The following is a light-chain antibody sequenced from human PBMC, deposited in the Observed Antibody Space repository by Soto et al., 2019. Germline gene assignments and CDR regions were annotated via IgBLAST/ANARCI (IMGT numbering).Light chain of an antibody. V-gene: IGKV1-33*01. CDR3: QQCDYLPLT. CDR1: HDIRNY. CDR2: DAS. Sequence: DIQMTHSTSSLSASVGDRVTITCQASHDIRNYLNWYQQKPGKAPKILIYDASNLEAGVPSRFRGSGSGTNFTFTISSLQPEDIGTYYCQQCDYLPLTFGGGAKVDIK. J-gene: IGKJ4*01.